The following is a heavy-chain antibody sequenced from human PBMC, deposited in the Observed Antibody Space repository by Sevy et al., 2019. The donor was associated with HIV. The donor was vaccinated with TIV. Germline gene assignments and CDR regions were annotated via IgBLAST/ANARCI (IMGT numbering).Heavy chain of an antibody. CDR2: IWHDGTEK. D-gene: IGHD2-2*03. CDR3: VRVNPDEDGSTHDS. Sequence: GGSLRLSCAASGFIFSNFGINWVRQAPGKGLEWVAIIWHDGTEKHYLESVKGRFTISRDNSKNTVYLQMNSLRVEDSGTYYCVRVNPDEDGSTHDSWGLGTLVTVSS. CDR1: GFIFSNFG. V-gene: IGHV3-33*01. J-gene: IGHJ4*02.